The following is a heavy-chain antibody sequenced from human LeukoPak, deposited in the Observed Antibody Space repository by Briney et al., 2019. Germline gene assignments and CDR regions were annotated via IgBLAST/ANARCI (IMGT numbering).Heavy chain of an antibody. V-gene: IGHV4-39*01. CDR2: IYYSGST. CDR3: AGPISSGYYYVVIRDAFDI. CDR1: GGSISSSSYY. Sequence: PSEILSLTCTVSGGSISSSSYYWGWIRQPPGKGLEWMGSIYYSGSTYYNPSLKSRVTISVDTSKNQFSLKLSSVTAADTAVYYCAGPISSGYYYVVIRDAFDIWGQGTMVTVSS. D-gene: IGHD3-22*01. J-gene: IGHJ3*02.